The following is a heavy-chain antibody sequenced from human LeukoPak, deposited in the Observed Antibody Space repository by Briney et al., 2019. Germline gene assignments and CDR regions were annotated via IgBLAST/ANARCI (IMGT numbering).Heavy chain of an antibody. CDR3: ASYGDYYYYGMDV. J-gene: IGHJ6*02. Sequence: SQPLSLTCTVSGGSISSGSYYWSWIRQPAGKGLEWIGRIYTSGSTNYNPSLKSRVTISVDTSKNQFSLKLSSVTAADTAVYYCASYGDYYYYGMDVWGQGTTVTVSS. D-gene: IGHD4-17*01. V-gene: IGHV4-61*02. CDR1: GGSISSGSYY. CDR2: IYTSGST.